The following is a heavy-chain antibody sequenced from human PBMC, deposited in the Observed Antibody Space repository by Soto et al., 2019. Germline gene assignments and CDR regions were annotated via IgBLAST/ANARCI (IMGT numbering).Heavy chain of an antibody. CDR3: ARSPRALGATPHYYYGMDV. J-gene: IGHJ6*02. CDR1: GFSLSNARMG. CDR2: IFSNDEK. D-gene: IGHD1-26*01. V-gene: IGHV2-26*01. Sequence: QVTLKESGPVLVKPTENLTLTCTVSGFSLSNARMGVSWIRQPPGKALEWLAHIFSNDEKSYSTSLKSRLTISKDTSKSQVVLTMTNMDPVDTATYYCARSPRALGATPHYYYGMDVWGQGTTVTVSS.